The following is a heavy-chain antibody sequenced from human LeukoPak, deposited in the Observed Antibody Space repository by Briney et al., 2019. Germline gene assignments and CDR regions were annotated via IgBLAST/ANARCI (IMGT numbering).Heavy chain of an antibody. CDR1: GFTFSSYA. Sequence: GGSLRLSCAASGFTFSSYAMSWVRQAPGKGLEWVSAIIGSGSSTYYADSVKGRFTISRDNAKNSLYLQMNSLRAEDTAVYYCARRHSSGWNDAFDIWGQGTMVTVSS. J-gene: IGHJ3*02. D-gene: IGHD6-19*01. CDR3: ARRHSSGWNDAFDI. V-gene: IGHV3-23*01. CDR2: IIGSGSST.